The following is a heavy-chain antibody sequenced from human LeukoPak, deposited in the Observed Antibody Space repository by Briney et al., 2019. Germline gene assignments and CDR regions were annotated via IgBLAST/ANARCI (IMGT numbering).Heavy chain of an antibody. CDR1: GFTFSSYA. CDR2: ISYDGSNK. D-gene: IGHD4-23*01. V-gene: IGHV3-30*04. Sequence: GGSLRLSCAASGFTFSSYAMHWVRQAPGKGLEWVAVISYDGSNKYYADSVKGRFTISRDNSKNTLDLQMNSLRAEDTAVYYCAKDRLGWARNFDYWGQGTLVTVSS. CDR3: AKDRLGWARNFDY. J-gene: IGHJ4*02.